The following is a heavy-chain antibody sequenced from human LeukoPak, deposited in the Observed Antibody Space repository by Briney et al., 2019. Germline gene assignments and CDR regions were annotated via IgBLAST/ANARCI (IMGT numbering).Heavy chain of an antibody. CDR1: GFTFSNYA. D-gene: IGHD3-9*01. Sequence: GGSLRLSCAASGFTFSNYAMRAVRQAPGKWLEWVSSVGSGGDTYYAHSVNGPFTICRDNSKNTLYLQMDSLRAEDTATYYCAKGGSFETHYFEYWGQGTLVTVSS. CDR3: AKGGSFETHYFEY. CDR2: VGSGGDT. J-gene: IGHJ4*02. V-gene: IGHV3-23*01.